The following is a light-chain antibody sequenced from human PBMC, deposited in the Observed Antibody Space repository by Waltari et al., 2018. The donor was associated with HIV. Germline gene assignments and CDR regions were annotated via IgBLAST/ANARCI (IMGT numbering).Light chain of an antibody. V-gene: IGKV3-15*01. Sequence: EVVLTQSPAILPVSPGERVTLSCRASQSVNSQLAWYQQKVGQAPRLLIHGVSSRASGIPARFSGSGSGTDFSLTISSLKSEDFAIYYCQQYDNWPYTFGQGTKLDI. CDR2: GVS. CDR3: QQYDNWPYT. J-gene: IGKJ2*01. CDR1: QSVNSQ.